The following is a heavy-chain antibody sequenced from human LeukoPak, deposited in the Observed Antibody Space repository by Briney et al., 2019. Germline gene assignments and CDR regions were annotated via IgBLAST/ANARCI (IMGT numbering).Heavy chain of an antibody. J-gene: IGHJ4*02. Sequence: PGGSLRLSCAASGFTFSSYEMNWVRQAPGKGLEWVSYISSSGSTTYYADSVKGRFTISRDNAKNSLYLQMNSLRAEDTAVYYCARDGMDDYVWGSYRYDYWGQGTLVTVSS. CDR3: ARDGMDDYVWGSYRYDY. CDR1: GFTFSSYE. D-gene: IGHD3-16*02. V-gene: IGHV3-48*03. CDR2: ISSSGSTT.